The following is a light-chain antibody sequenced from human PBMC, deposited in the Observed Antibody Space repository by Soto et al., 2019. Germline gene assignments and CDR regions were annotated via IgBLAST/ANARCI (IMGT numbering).Light chain of an antibody. CDR3: QSADSSGTWV. CDR1: ALPKQY. V-gene: IGLV3-25*02. Sequence: SYELTQPPSVSVSPGQTARITCSGDALPKQYAYWYQKKPGQAPVLVIYKDSERPSGIPERFSRSSSGTTVTLTISGVQAEDEADYYCQSADSSGTWVFGRGTKLTVL. J-gene: IGLJ3*02. CDR2: KDS.